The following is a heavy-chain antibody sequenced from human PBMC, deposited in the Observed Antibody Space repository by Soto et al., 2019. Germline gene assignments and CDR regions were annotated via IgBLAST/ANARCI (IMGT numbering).Heavy chain of an antibody. J-gene: IGHJ6*03. D-gene: IGHD2-2*01. CDR1: GFTVSSNY. Sequence: PGGSLRLSCGASGFTVSSNYMSWVRQAPGKGLEWVSVIYSGGSTYYADSVKGRFTISRDNSKNTLYLQMNSLRAEDTAVYYCASRNLPVPAAMTPYYYYFYMDVWGKGTTVAVSS. CDR3: ASRNLPVPAAMTPYYYYFYMDV. V-gene: IGHV3-66*01. CDR2: IYSGGST.